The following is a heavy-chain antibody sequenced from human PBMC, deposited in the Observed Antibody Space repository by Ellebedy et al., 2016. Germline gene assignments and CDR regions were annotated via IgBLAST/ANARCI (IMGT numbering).Heavy chain of an antibody. Sequence: GGSLRLSCKGSGYTFSNYWIGWVRQMPGKGLEWMGVIYPEDSDNTDNPSFQGHVTIPADKSISTAYLQWSRLKASDTAMYYCARGDGSGTYAFFDYWGQGALVTVSS. CDR1: GYTFSNYW. J-gene: IGHJ4*02. CDR2: IYPEDSDN. D-gene: IGHD1-26*01. V-gene: IGHV5-51*01. CDR3: ARGDGSGTYAFFDY.